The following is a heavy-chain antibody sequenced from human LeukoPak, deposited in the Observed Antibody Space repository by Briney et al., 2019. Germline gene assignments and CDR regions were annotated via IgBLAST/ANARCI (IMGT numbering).Heavy chain of an antibody. CDR1: GGTFSSYA. Sequence: SVKVSCKASGGTFSSYAISWVRQAPGQGLEWMGGIIPIFGTANYAQKFQGRVTMTRDTSTSTVYMELSSLRSEDTAVYYCARVMDSGHFDYWGQGTLVTVSS. J-gene: IGHJ4*02. D-gene: IGHD2-2*03. V-gene: IGHV1-69*05. CDR3: ARVMDSGHFDY. CDR2: IIPIFGTA.